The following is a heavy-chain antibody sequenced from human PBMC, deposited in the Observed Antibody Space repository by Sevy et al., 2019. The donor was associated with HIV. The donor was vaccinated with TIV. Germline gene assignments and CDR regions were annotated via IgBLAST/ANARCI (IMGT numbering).Heavy chain of an antibody. CDR3: AKRKMSGWYNLDY. V-gene: IGHV3-23*01. CDR2: ISGSGDST. D-gene: IGHD6-19*01. J-gene: IGHJ4*02. CDR1: GFTFRSYV. Sequence: GGSLRLSCATSGFTFRSYVMSWVRQAPGKGLEWVSIISGSGDSTNYAHSVKGRFTISRDNSKNTLYLQMNSLRAEDTAVYYCAKRKMSGWYNLDYWGQGTLVTVSS.